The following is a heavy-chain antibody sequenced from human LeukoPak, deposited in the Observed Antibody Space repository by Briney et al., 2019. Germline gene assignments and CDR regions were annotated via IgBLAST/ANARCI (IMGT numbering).Heavy chain of an antibody. CDR2: ITKDSDII. CDR3: ARYGSGSYLKDPFGH. J-gene: IGHJ4*02. D-gene: IGHD3-10*01. CDR1: GFFFGGHA. V-gene: IGHV3-48*01. Sequence: PGGSLRLSCEASGFFFGGHAMNWLRQAPGKGLEWISFITKDSDIIHYAESVEGRFTVSRDNAKNSLYLQMNSLRVEDTAVYYCARYGSGSYLKDPFGHWGQGSVVTVSS.